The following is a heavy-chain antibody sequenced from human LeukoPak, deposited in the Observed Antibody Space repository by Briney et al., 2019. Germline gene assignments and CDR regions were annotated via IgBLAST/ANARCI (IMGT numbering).Heavy chain of an antibody. J-gene: IGHJ4*02. V-gene: IGHV3-23*01. CDR1: GFTFSSYW. CDR2: ISGSGGST. Sequence: PGGSLRLSCAASGFTFSSYWMSWVRQAPWKGLEWVSAISGSGGSTYYADSVKGRFTISRDNSKNTLYLQMNSLRAEDTAVYYCARGLWFGENGVYDYWGQGTLVTVSS. D-gene: IGHD3-10*01. CDR3: ARGLWFGENGVYDY.